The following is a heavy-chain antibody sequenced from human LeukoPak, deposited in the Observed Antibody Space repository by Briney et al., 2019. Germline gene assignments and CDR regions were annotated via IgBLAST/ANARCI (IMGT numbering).Heavy chain of an antibody. J-gene: IGHJ5*02. CDR3: ARTRGYCSSTSCYDNWFDP. V-gene: IGHV4-59*01. CDR1: GGSISSYY. D-gene: IGHD2-2*01. Sequence: SETLSLTCTVSGGSISSYYWSWIRQPPGKRLEWIGYIYYSGSTNYNPSLKSRVTISVDTSKNQFSLKLSSVTAADTAVYYCARTRGYCSSTSCYDNWFDPWGQGTLVTVSS. CDR2: IYYSGST.